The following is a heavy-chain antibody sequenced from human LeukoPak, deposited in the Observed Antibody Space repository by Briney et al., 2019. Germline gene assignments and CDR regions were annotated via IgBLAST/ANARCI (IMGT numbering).Heavy chain of an antibody. Sequence: KSSQTLSLTCTVSGGSISSGSYYRSWIRQPAGKGLEWIGRIYTSGSTNYNPSLKSRVTISVDTSKNQFSLKLSSVTAADTAVYYCARDHDYGDYYEYWGQGTLVTVSS. CDR3: ARDHDYGDYYEY. J-gene: IGHJ4*02. CDR1: GGSISSGSYY. V-gene: IGHV4-61*02. CDR2: IYTSGST. D-gene: IGHD4-17*01.